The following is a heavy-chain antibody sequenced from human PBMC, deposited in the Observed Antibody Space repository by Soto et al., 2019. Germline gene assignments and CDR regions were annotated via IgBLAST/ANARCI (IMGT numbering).Heavy chain of an antibody. CDR2: IYYSGSS. V-gene: IGHV4-59*08. CDR3: ARRGNWGSDEFDY. D-gene: IGHD7-27*01. Sequence: QVQLQESGPRLVKPSETLSLTCTVSGGSISGYYWSWILQPPGKGLEWLGYIYYSGSSNYNPSLKSRVTISVDTSKNQFSLKLSSVTAADTAVYYCARRGNWGSDEFDYWGQGTLVTVSS. CDR1: GGSISGYY. J-gene: IGHJ4*02.